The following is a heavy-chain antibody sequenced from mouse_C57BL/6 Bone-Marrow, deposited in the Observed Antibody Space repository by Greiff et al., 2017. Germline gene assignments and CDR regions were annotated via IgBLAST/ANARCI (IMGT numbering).Heavy chain of an antibody. Sequence: EVQLQQSGTVLARPGASVKMSCKTSGYTFTSYWMHWVKQRPGKGLEWIGAIYPGNSDTSYNQKFKGKAKLTAVTSASTAYMELSSLTNEDSAVYSCTSPYDGYYVPWFAYWGQGTLVTVSA. D-gene: IGHD2-3*01. V-gene: IGHV1-5*01. CDR2: IYPGNSDT. J-gene: IGHJ3*01. CDR1: GYTFTSYW. CDR3: TSPYDGYYVPWFAY.